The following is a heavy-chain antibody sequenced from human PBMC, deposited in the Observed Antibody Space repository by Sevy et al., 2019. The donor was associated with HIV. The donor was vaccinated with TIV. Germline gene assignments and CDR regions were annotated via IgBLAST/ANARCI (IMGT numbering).Heavy chain of an antibody. D-gene: IGHD2-15*01. V-gene: IGHV3-11*01. CDR3: AAISGYCRDGTCYAGTSIDQ. CDR1: GFNLTDYY. J-gene: IGHJ4*02. Sequence: GGSLRLSCVASGFNLTDYYINWIRQAPGKGLEWISYISGGDTTTYYSDSVKGRFTFSSVNAKNSVFLQMISLRAGATAVYYCAAISGYCRDGTCYAGTSIDQWGEGSLVTVSS. CDR2: ISGGDTTT.